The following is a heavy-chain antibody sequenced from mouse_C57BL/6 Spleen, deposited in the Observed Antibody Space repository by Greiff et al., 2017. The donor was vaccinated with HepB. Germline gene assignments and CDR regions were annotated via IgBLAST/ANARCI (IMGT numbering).Heavy chain of an antibody. CDR3: AAITTVVADYYAMDY. D-gene: IGHD1-1*01. CDR1: GYTFTSYW. Sequence: QVQLQQPGAELVKPGASVKMSCKASGYTFTSYWITWVKQRPGQGLEWIGDIYPGSGSTNYNEKFKSKATLTVDTSSSTAYMQLSSLTSEDSAVYYCAAITTVVADYYAMDYWGQRTSVTVSS. V-gene: IGHV1-55*01. CDR2: IYPGSGST. J-gene: IGHJ4*01.